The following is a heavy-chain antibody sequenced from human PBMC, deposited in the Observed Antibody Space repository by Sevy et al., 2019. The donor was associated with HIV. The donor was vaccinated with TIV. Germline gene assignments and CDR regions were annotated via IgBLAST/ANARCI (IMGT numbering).Heavy chain of an antibody. J-gene: IGHJ4*02. CDR1: GFTFSSYG. CDR3: ARELRDCSSTSCRTVFFDY. CDR2: IWYDGSNK. Sequence: GGSLRLSCAASGFTFSSYGMHWVRQAPGKGLEWVAVIWYDGSNKYYADSVKGRFTISRDNSKNTLYLQMNSLRAEDTAVYYCARELRDCSSTSCRTVFFDYWGQGTLVTVSS. D-gene: IGHD2-2*01. V-gene: IGHV3-33*01.